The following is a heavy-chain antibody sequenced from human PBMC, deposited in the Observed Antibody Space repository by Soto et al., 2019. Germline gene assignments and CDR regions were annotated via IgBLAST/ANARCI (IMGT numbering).Heavy chain of an antibody. CDR3: ARDLRYDSDAFRNELDY. V-gene: IGHV1-2*04. CDR2: INPNSGGT. Sequence: QGLEWMGWINPNSGGTNYAQNFQGWVTMTSDTSISTAYMELSRLRSDDTAVYYCARDLRYDSDAFRNELDYLGHGTLVTVSS. D-gene: IGHD3-22*01. J-gene: IGHJ4*01.